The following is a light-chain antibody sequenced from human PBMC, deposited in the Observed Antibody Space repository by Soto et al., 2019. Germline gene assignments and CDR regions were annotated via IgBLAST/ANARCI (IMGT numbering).Light chain of an antibody. Sequence: EMVMTQSPATLSVSPGERATLSCRASQSVSSSYLAWYQQKPGQPPRLLMYEASTRATGIPARFSGGGSGTDFTLTISSLEPEDSAVYYCQQCTNWPWTFGQGTKVDIK. V-gene: IGKV3D-20*02. CDR1: QSVSSSY. CDR3: QQCTNWPWT. J-gene: IGKJ1*01. CDR2: EAS.